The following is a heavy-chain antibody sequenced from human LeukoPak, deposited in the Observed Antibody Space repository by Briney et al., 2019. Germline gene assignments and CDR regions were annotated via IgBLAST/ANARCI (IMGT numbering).Heavy chain of an antibody. Sequence: ASVKVSCKSSGYTFTSYAMNWVRPAPGQGLEWMGWINTNTGNPTYAQGFTGRFVFSLDTSVSTAYLQISSLKAEDTAVYYCARLPIAVAGPFPLDYWGQGTLVTVSS. CDR3: ARLPIAVAGPFPLDY. D-gene: IGHD6-19*01. V-gene: IGHV7-4-1*02. CDR1: GYTFTSYA. J-gene: IGHJ4*02. CDR2: INTNTGNP.